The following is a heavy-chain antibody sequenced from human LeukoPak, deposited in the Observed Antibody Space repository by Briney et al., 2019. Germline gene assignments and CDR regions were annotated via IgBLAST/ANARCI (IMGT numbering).Heavy chain of an antibody. V-gene: IGHV3-33*01. J-gene: IGHJ6*02. Sequence: GRSLRLSCAASGFTFTSYGMHWVRQAPGKGLEWVAVIWYDGSNTYYADSVKGRFTIARENSKNTLYLQMNSRRDEDTPVYYCARGLGTTVTSWCYGMEVWGQGNTVNGSS. CDR3: ARGLGTTVTSWCYGMEV. D-gene: IGHD4-17*01. CDR2: IWYDGSNT. CDR1: GFTFTSYG.